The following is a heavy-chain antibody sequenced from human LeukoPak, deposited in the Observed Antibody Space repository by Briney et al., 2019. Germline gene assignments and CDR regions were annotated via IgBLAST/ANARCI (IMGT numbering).Heavy chain of an antibody. J-gene: IGHJ4*02. CDR1: GYSISSGYY. Sequence: SETLSLTCTVSGYSISSGYYWSWIRQPAGKGLEWIGRIYSSGSTDYNPSLKSRVTMSVDTSKNQFSLRLSSVTAADTAVYYCARQIAVAGKAGSDYWGQGTPVTVSS. D-gene: IGHD6-19*01. CDR3: ARQIAVAGKAGSDY. V-gene: IGHV4-4*07. CDR2: IYSSGST.